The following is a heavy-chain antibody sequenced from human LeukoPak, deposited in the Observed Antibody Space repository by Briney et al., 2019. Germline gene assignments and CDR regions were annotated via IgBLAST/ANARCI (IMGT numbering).Heavy chain of an antibody. CDR2: INHSGST. J-gene: IGHJ5*02. CDR1: GGSFSGYY. CDR3: ARGGQRGYCSSSSCYAFDH. Sequence: SETLSLTCAVYGGSFSGYYWSWIRQPPGKGLEWIGEINHSGSTNYNPSLKSRVTISVDTSKNQFSLKLTSVTAADTAVYYCARGGQRGYCSSSSCYAFDHWGQGTLVTVSS. V-gene: IGHV4-34*01. D-gene: IGHD2-2*01.